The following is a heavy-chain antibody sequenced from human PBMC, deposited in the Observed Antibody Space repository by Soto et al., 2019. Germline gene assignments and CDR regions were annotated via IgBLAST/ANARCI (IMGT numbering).Heavy chain of an antibody. D-gene: IGHD2-21*02. Sequence: GASVKVSCKASGYTFTSYDINWVRQAPGQGLEWMGWMNPNSGNTNYAQKFQGRVTMTRNTSISTAYMELSRLRSDDTAVYYCARAHCGGDCYSGVDYWGQGTLVTSPQ. J-gene: IGHJ4*02. CDR1: GYTFTSYD. CDR3: ARAHCGGDCYSGVDY. CDR2: MNPNSGNT. V-gene: IGHV1-8*01.